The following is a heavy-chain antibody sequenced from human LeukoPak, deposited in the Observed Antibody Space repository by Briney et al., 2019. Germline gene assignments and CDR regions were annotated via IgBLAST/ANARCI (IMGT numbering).Heavy chain of an antibody. Sequence: PGGSLRLSCAASGFTFSSYAMTWVRQAPGKGLEWVSAISGSGDSTYYADSVKGRFTISRDNAKNSLYLQMNSLRAEDTAVYYCARAPHVERWLQFMGGLFDYWGQGTLVTVSS. CDR3: ARAPHVERWLQFMGGLFDY. CDR1: GFTFSSYA. V-gene: IGHV3-23*01. D-gene: IGHD5-24*01. J-gene: IGHJ4*02. CDR2: ISGSGDST.